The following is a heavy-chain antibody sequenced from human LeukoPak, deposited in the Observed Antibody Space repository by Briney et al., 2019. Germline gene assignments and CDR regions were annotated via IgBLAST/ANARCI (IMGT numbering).Heavy chain of an antibody. CDR3: AKDHDIGSSSYYYALDV. J-gene: IGHJ6*02. Sequence: GGSLRLSCAASGFTVSNYAVSWVRQAPGKGLEWVSVISGSGGSTYYADSVQGRFTISRDTSKNTLDLQMNSLRAEDTAVYYCAKDHDIGSSSYYYALDVWGQGTTVTVSS. D-gene: IGHD1-26*01. V-gene: IGHV3-23*01. CDR1: GFTVSNYA. CDR2: ISGSGGST.